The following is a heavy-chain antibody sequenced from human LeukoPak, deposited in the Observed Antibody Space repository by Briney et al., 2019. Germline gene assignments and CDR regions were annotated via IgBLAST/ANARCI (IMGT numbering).Heavy chain of an antibody. CDR3: ARATLLWFGELFTSFDY. D-gene: IGHD3-10*01. J-gene: IGHJ4*02. Sequence: SETLSLTCTVSGGSINSGDYYWSWIRQPPGKGLEWIGYIYYSGSTNYNPSLKSRVTISVDTSKNQFSLKLSSVTAADTAVYYCARATLLWFGELFTSFDYWGQGTLVTVSS. CDR1: GGSINSGDYY. V-gene: IGHV4-61*08. CDR2: IYYSGST.